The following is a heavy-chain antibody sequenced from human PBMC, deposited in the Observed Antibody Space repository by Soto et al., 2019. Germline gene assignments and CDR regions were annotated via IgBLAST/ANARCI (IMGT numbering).Heavy chain of an antibody. CDR1: GYTFTSYG. V-gene: IGHV1-18*01. J-gene: IGHJ5*02. Sequence: ASVKVSCKASGYTFTSYGISWVRQAPGQGLEWMGWISAYNGNTNYAQKLQGRVTMTTDTSTSTAYMELRSLRSDYTAVYYCARSDSSGYYFWFDPWGQGTLVTVSS. CDR2: ISAYNGNT. D-gene: IGHD3-22*01. CDR3: ARSDSSGYYFWFDP.